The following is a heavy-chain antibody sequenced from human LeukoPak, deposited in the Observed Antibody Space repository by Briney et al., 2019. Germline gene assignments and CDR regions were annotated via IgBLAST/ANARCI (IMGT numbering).Heavy chain of an antibody. V-gene: IGHV3-23*01. CDR1: GFTFSNYA. D-gene: IGHD2-15*01. J-gene: IGHJ4*02. CDR2: ISDTGNT. Sequence: HTGGSLRLSCAASGFTFSNYAMRWVRQAPGKGLEWVSAISDTGNTYHADSVKGRFTISRDSSKNTLFLQMNRLRPEDAAVYYCAKAPVTTCRGAFCYPFDYWGLGTLVTVSS. CDR3: AKAPVTTCRGAFCYPFDY.